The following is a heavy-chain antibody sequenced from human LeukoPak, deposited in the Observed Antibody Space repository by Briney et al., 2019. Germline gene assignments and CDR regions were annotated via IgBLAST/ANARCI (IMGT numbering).Heavy chain of an antibody. D-gene: IGHD1-26*01. CDR3: ARLPYSGSYYDAFHI. V-gene: IGHV5-51*01. Sequence: GESLKISCKGSGYSFTSYWIAWVRQMPGKGLEWMGIVYPGDSDTRYSPSFQGQVTISADKSISTAYLQWSSLKASDTAMYYCARLPYSGSYYDAFHIWGQGTLVTVSS. J-gene: IGHJ3*02. CDR1: GYSFTSYW. CDR2: VYPGDSDT.